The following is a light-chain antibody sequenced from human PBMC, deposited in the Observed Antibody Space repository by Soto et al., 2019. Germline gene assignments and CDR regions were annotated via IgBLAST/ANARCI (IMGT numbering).Light chain of an antibody. V-gene: IGKV3D-20*01. CDR2: DTS. CDR1: QSINSNY. Sequence: EIVLTQSPATLSLSPGERATLSCGASQSINSNYLAWYQQKPGLAPRLGIYDTSRRAPGIPDRLTGSGSGTDFTLTISRLEPEDSAIYYCQQYGSSPTFGQGTRLEIK. J-gene: IGKJ5*01. CDR3: QQYGSSPT.